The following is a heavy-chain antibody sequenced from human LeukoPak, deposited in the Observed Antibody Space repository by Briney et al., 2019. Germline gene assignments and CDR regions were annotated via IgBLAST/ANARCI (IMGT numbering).Heavy chain of an antibody. CDR3: AVPYYGSGSYHPDYGMDV. V-gene: IGHV1-69*13. CDR2: IIPIFGTA. D-gene: IGHD3-10*01. CDR1: GGTFSSYA. Sequence: ASVKVSCKASGGTFSSYAISWVRQAPGQGLEWMGGIIPIFGTANYAQKFQGRVTITADESTSTAYMELSSLRSEDTAVYYCAVPYYGSGSYHPDYGMDVWGQGTTVTVSS. J-gene: IGHJ6*02.